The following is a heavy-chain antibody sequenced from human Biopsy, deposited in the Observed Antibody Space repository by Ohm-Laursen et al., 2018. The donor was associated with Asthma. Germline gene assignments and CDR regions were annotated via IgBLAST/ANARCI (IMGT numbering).Heavy chain of an antibody. CDR1: GDSISSTYW. CDR2: IYLSGIT. D-gene: IGHD3-22*01. CDR3: VRHQYSSSWSTFDY. V-gene: IGHV4-4*01. Sequence: PLTLSLTCAVSGDSISSTYWWRWVRQPPVKGLEWIGEIYLSGITNYNPFLKSRVTISVDKCKSQFSLKLGSETAADTAVYFCVRHQYSSSWSTFDYWGQGARVTVSS. J-gene: IGHJ4*02.